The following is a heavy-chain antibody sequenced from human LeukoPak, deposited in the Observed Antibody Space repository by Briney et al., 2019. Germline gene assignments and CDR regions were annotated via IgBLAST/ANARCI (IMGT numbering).Heavy chain of an antibody. V-gene: IGHV4-39*01. CDR2: IYYSGST. J-gene: IGHJ4*02. D-gene: IGHD6-19*01. Sequence: PSETLSLTCTVSGGSISNSGYYWGWIRQPPGKGLEWIGSIYYSGSTYYNPSLKSRVTISVDTSKNQFSLKLSSVTAADTAVYYCASTGYSSGWSRLDYWGQGTLVTVSS. CDR3: ASTGYSSGWSRLDY. CDR1: GGSISNSGYY.